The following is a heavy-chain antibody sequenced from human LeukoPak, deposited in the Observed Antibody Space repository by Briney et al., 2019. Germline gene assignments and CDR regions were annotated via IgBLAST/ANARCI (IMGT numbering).Heavy chain of an antibody. J-gene: IGHJ4*02. V-gene: IGHV3-53*01. CDR2: IYSGGGT. Sequence: GGSLTLFCAASGFTVSSNYMSWVRQAPGKGLEWVSVIYSGGGTYYAASVKGRFTISRDNSKNTLYLQMNSLRAEDTAVYYCARDMAGPPLFSFWGQGTLVTVSS. CDR3: ARDMAGPPLFSF. CDR1: GFTVSSNY. D-gene: IGHD6-19*01.